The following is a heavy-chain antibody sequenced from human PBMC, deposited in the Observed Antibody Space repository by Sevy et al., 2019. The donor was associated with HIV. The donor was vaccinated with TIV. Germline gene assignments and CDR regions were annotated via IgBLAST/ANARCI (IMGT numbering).Heavy chain of an antibody. CDR1: GFTFSSYG. CDR2: IWYDGSNK. D-gene: IGHD6-13*01. Sequence: EGSLRLSCAASGFTFSSYGMHWVRQAPGKGLKWVAVIWYDGSNKYYADSVKGRFTISRDNSKNTLYLQMNSLRAEDTAVSYCPRSRLPRIAAAGTGLVDYWGQGTLVTVSS. CDR3: PRSRLPRIAAAGTGLVDY. V-gene: IGHV3-33*01. J-gene: IGHJ4*02.